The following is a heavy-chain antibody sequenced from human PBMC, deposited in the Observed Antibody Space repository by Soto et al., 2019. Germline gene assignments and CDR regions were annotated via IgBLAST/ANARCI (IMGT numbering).Heavy chain of an antibody. D-gene: IGHD3-22*01. J-gene: IGHJ4*02. V-gene: IGHV3-33*06. Sequence: XGSLRLSCAASGFTFSSYGMHWVRQAPGKGLEWVAVILYDGSNKYCADSVKGRFTISRDNSKNTLYLQMNSLRAEDTAVYYCAKDVAYYYDSSGLADYWGQGTLVTVSS. CDR1: GFTFSSYG. CDR3: AKDVAYYYDSSGLADY. CDR2: ILYDGSNK.